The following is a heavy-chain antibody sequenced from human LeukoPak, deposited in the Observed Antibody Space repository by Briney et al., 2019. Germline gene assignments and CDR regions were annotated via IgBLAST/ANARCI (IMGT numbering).Heavy chain of an antibody. V-gene: IGHV3-7*03. CDR3: ASNYGG. D-gene: IGHD4-11*01. CDR1: GFDFSNYG. Sequence: GGSLRLSCAASGFDFSNYGMYWVRQAPGKGLEWVANIKQDGSEKYYVDSVRGRFTISRDNAKNSLSLQMNSLRAEDTAVYYCASNYGGWGQGSLVTVSS. CDR2: IKQDGSEK. J-gene: IGHJ4*02.